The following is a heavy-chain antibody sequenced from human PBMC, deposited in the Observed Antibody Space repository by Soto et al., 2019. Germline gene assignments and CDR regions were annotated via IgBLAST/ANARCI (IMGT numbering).Heavy chain of an antibody. CDR2: IYYSGST. J-gene: IGHJ5*02. CDR3: AGSLKVLSGCFNP. Sequence: PSETLSLTCTVSGDSVSSASYYWSWIRQSPGKGLEWIGYIYYSGSTKYNPSLNSRVTISVDTSKNQFSLKLSSVTAADTAVYYCAGSLKVLSGCFNPGGQGTLVTVSS. D-gene: IGHD6-25*01. CDR1: GDSVSSASYY. V-gene: IGHV4-61*01.